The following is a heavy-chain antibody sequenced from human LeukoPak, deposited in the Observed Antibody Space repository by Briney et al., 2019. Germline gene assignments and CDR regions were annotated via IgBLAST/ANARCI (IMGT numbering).Heavy chain of an antibody. V-gene: IGHV4-59*01. CDR3: ARSKLRFLEFYYFDY. Sequence: SETLSLTCTVSGGSISSYYWSWIRQPPGKGLEWIGYIYYSGSTNYNPPLKSRVTISVDTSKNQFSLKLSSVTAADTAVYYCARSKLRFLEFYYFDYWGQGTLVTVSS. CDR1: GGSISSYY. D-gene: IGHD3-3*01. CDR2: IYYSGST. J-gene: IGHJ4*02.